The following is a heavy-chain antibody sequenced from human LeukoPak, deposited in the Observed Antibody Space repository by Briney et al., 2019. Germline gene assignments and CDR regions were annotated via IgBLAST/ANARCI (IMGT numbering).Heavy chain of an antibody. J-gene: IGHJ3*02. V-gene: IGHV3-30*18. D-gene: IGHD6-13*01. CDR2: ISYDGSNK. CDR1: GFTFSSYG. CDR3: AKDFSSSWYGAFDI. Sequence: GGSLRLSCAASGFTFSSYGMHWVRQAPGKGLEWVAVISYDGSNKYYADSVKGRFTISRDNSKNTLYLQMNSLRAEDTAVYYCAKDFSSSWYGAFDIWGQGTMVTVSS.